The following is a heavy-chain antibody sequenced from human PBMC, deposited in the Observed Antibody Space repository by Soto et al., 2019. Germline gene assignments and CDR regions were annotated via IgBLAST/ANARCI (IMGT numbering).Heavy chain of an antibody. Sequence: GGSLRLSCAASGSTFSSYAMSWVRQAPGKGLEWVSAISGSGANTYYTDSVKGRFTISRDNFKNTLYLQMNSLRAEDSAMFYCVRERSGYSYADSWGQGTLVTVSS. CDR3: VRERSGYSYADS. J-gene: IGHJ4*02. CDR2: ISGSGANT. CDR1: GSTFSSYA. D-gene: IGHD5-18*01. V-gene: IGHV3-23*01.